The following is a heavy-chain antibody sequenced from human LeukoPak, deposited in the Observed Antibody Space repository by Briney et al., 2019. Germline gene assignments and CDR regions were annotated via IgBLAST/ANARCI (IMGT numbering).Heavy chain of an antibody. J-gene: IGHJ4*02. D-gene: IGHD3-22*01. CDR3: ARGGGYYYGVDY. V-gene: IGHV4-31*03. CDR2: IYYSGST. CDR1: GCSISSGGYY. Sequence: SETLSLTCTVSGCSISSGGYYWSWIRQHPGKGLEWIGYIYYSGSTYYNPSLKSRVTISVDTSKNQFSLKLSSVTAADTAVYYCARGGGYYYGVDYWGQGTLVTVSS.